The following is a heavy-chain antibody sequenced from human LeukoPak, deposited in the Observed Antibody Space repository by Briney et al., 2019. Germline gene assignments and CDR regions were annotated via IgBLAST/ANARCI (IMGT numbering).Heavy chain of an antibody. CDR1: GFTFSDYY. CDR2: ISSSGTNI. CDR3: ARDRSEDDSSGYIHRDFDS. V-gene: IGHV3-11*04. D-gene: IGHD3-22*01. J-gene: IGHJ4*01. Sequence: KPGGSLRLSCAASGFTFSDYYMNWIRQAPGKGLEWISYISSSGTNINYADSVRGRFAISRDNPKKALYLQMNSLRAEDTAVYYCARDRSEDDSSGYIHRDFDSWGHGTLVTVSS.